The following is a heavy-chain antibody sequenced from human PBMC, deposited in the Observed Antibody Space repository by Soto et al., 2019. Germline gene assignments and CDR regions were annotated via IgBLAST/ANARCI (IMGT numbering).Heavy chain of an antibody. D-gene: IGHD2-2*01. V-gene: IGHV3-74*01. J-gene: IGHJ4*02. CDR2: INMDGTRT. CDR3: ARGPRGLYHHDY. CDR1: GFTFSGDW. Sequence: EVQLVESGGGLVQPGGSLRLSCAASGFTFSGDWMHWVRQAAGKGLVWVSRINMDGTRTNYADSVKGRFTISRDNAKNTLYLQMDRRRVDDTAVYFCARGPRGLYHHDYWGQGALVTVSS.